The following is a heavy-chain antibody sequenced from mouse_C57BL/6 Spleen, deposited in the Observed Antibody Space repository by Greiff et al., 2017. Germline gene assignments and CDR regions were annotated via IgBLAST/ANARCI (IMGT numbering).Heavy chain of an antibody. Sequence: VQLQQSGPELVKPGASVKIPCKASGYTFTDYNMDWVKQSHGTSLEWIGDINPNNGGTIYNQKFKGKATLTVDTSSSTAYMELRSLTSEDTAVYYCARSRYDYESYWYFDVWGTGTTVTVSS. J-gene: IGHJ1*03. D-gene: IGHD2-4*01. CDR2: INPNNGGT. CDR1: GYTFTDYN. CDR3: ARSRYDYESYWYFDV. V-gene: IGHV1-18*01.